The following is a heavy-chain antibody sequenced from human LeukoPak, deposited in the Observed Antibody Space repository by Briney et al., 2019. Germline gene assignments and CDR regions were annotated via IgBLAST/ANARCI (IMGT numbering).Heavy chain of an antibody. J-gene: IGHJ6*03. CDR3: ARMTTVTHPPITIYYYYMDV. Sequence: SGPTLVNPTQTLTLTCTFSGFSLSTSGMCVSWIRQPPGKALEWLARIDWDDDKYYSTSLKTRLTISKDTSKNQVVLTMINMDPVDTATYYCARMTTVTHPPITIYYYYMDVWGKGTTVTVSS. CDR1: GFSLSTSGMC. CDR2: IDWDDDK. V-gene: IGHV2-70*11. D-gene: IGHD4-17*01.